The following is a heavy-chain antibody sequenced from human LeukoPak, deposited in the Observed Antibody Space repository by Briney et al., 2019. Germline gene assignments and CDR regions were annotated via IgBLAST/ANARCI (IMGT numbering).Heavy chain of an antibody. V-gene: IGHV3-30*02. D-gene: IGHD3-22*01. CDR2: IRCDGSNK. CDR3: AKDGRGSGYFPDY. Sequence: PGGSLRLSCAASGFTFSSYGMHWVRQAPGKGLEWVAFIRCDGSNKYYADSVKGRFTISRDNSKNTLYLQMNSLRPGDSAVHYCAKDGRGSGYFPDYWGQGTLVTVSS. CDR1: GFTFSSYG. J-gene: IGHJ4*02.